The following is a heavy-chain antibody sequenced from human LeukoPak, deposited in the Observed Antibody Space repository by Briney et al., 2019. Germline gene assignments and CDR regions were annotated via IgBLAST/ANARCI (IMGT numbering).Heavy chain of an antibody. CDR2: MNPNSANT. D-gene: IGHD2-2*02. CDR1: GYTFTSYD. V-gene: IGHV1-8*01. CDR3: ARVPIVVVPAAIGGSFDP. J-gene: IGHJ5*02. Sequence: ASVKVSCKASGYTFTSYDINWVRQATGQGLEWMGWMNPNSANTGYAQKFQGRVTMTRNTSISTAYMELSSLRSEDTAVYYCARVPIVVVPAAIGGSFDPWGQGTLVTVSS.